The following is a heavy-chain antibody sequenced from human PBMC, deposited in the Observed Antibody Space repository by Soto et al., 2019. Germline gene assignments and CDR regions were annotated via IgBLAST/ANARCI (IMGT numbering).Heavy chain of an antibody. V-gene: IGHV3-21*01. CDR2: FSIISSYI. Sequence: GGSLRLSCAASGFTFSSYSMNWVRQAPGKGLEWVSSFSIISSYIYYADSLKGRFTISRDNAKNSLYLQMNSLRAEDTAVYYCARDRGYGDSFIYYYGMDVWGQGTTVTVSS. CDR3: ARDRGYGDSFIYYYGMDV. D-gene: IGHD4-17*01. J-gene: IGHJ6*02. CDR1: GFTFSSYS.